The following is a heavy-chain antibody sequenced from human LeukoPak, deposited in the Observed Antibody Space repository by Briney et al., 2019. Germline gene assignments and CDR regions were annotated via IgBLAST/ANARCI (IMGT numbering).Heavy chain of an antibody. V-gene: IGHV3-33*01. Sequence: GGSLRLSCAASGFTFSSYGMHWVRQAPGKGLEWVAVIWYDGSNKYYADSVKGRFTISRDDSKNTLYLQMNSLRAEDTAVYYCARASSSGFWSDWGQGTLVTVSS. CDR1: GFTFSSYG. CDR2: IWYDGSNK. D-gene: IGHD6-19*01. J-gene: IGHJ4*02. CDR3: ARASSSGFWSD.